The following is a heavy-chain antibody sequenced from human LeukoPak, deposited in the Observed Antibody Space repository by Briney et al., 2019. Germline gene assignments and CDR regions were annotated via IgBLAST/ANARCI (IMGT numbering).Heavy chain of an antibody. V-gene: IGHV4-59*12. CDR1: GGSIRSYY. J-gene: IGHJ4*02. CDR2: ISYSGRT. Sequence: SETLSLTCTVSGGSIRSYYWSWIRQPPGKGLEWIGYISYSGRTSYNPSLKSRVTISVDTSKNQFSLKLSSVTAADTAVYYCARGMATIPFDYWGQGTLVTVSS. CDR3: ARGMATIPFDY. D-gene: IGHD5-12*01.